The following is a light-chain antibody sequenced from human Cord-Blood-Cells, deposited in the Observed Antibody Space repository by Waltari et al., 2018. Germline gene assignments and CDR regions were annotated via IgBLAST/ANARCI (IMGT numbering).Light chain of an antibody. J-gene: IGLJ1*01. V-gene: IGLV1-40*01. Sequence: QSVLTQPPSVSGAPGQRVPISCTGSSSNTGAGYDVHWYQQLPGTAPKLLIYGNSNRPSGVPDRFSGSKSGTSASLAITGLQAEDEADYYCQSYDSSLRGVFGTGTKVTVL. CDR3: QSYDSSLRGV. CDR1: SSNTGAGYD. CDR2: GNS.